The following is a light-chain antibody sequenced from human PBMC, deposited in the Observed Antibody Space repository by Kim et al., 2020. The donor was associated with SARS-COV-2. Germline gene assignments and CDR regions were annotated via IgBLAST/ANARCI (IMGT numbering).Light chain of an antibody. CDR3: QSYDSSNHVV. Sequence: TTPCTRSRGSIASNYVQWYQQRPGSAPTTVIYEDNQMPSGVPDRFSGSIDSSSNSASLTISGLKTEDEADYYCQSYDSSNHVVFGGGTQLTVL. J-gene: IGLJ2*01. V-gene: IGLV6-57*03. CDR1: RGSIASNY. CDR2: EDN.